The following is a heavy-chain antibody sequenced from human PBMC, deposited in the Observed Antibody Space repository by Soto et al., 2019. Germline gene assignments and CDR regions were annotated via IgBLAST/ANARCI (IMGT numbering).Heavy chain of an antibody. CDR2: INPNSGGT. J-gene: IGHJ4*02. CDR3: ARAPRPLWYCSGGSCYPDY. V-gene: IGHV1-2*04. Sequence: ASVKVSCKASGYTFTGYYMHWVRQAPGQGLEWMGWINPNSGGTNYAQKFQGWVTMTRDTSISTAYMELSRLRSDDTAVYYCARAPRPLWYCSGGSCYPDYSGQGTLVTVSS. D-gene: IGHD2-15*01. CDR1: GYTFTGYY.